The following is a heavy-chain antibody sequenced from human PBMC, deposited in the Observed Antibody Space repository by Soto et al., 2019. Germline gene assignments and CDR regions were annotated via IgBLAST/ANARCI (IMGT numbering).Heavy chain of an antibody. CDR2: ISGSGGTT. CDR1: GFTFSSYA. CDR3: ARDVWETTSRYYGLDL. J-gene: IGHJ6*02. V-gene: IGHV3-23*01. D-gene: IGHD1-26*01. Sequence: GSLRLSCAASGFTFSSYAMTWVRQAPGKRLEWVSGISGSGGTTSYTDSAKGRFTISRDNSKKTLFLEMKSLGVEDTAVYFCARDVWETTSRYYGLDLWGLGTTVTVSS.